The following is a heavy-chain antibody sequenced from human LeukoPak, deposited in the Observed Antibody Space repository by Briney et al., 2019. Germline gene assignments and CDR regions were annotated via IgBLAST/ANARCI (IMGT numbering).Heavy chain of an antibody. CDR2: IYGGGST. Sequence: GGSLRLSCAASGFTVSSNYMSWVRQAPGKGLEWVSVIYGGGSTYYADSVKGRFTISRDNSKNTLYLQMNSLRAEDTAVYYCARHADYYYYMDVWGKGTTVTVSS. CDR1: GFTVSSNY. V-gene: IGHV3-53*01. J-gene: IGHJ6*03. CDR3: ARHADYYYYMDV.